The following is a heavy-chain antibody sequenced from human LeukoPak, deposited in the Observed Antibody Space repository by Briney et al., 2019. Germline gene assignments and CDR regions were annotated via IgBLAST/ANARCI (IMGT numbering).Heavy chain of an antibody. V-gene: IGHV3-30*04. D-gene: IGHD4-17*01. J-gene: IGHJ4*02. CDR2: ISYDGSNK. CDR1: GFTFSSYA. CDR3: ARGNYGDYVDYFDY. Sequence: PGGSLRLPCAASGFTFSSYAMHWVRQAPGKGLEWVAVISYDGSNKYYADSVKGRFTISRDNSKNTLYLQMNSLRAEDTAVYYCARGNYGDYVDYFDYWGQGTLVTVSS.